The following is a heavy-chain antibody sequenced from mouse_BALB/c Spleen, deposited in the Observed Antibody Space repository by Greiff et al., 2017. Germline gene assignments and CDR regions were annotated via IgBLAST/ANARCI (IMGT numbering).Heavy chain of an antibody. CDR2: IWGDGST. V-gene: IGHV2-6-7*01. Sequence: QVQLQQSGPGLVAPSQSLSITCTVSGFSLTGYGVNWVRQPPGKGLEWLGMIWGDGSTDYNSALKSRLSISKDNSKSQVFLKMNSLQTDDTARYYCARDPYYGNYGYAMDYWGQGTSVTVSS. CDR3: ARDPYYGNYGYAMDY. J-gene: IGHJ4*01. D-gene: IGHD2-10*01. CDR1: GFSLTGYG.